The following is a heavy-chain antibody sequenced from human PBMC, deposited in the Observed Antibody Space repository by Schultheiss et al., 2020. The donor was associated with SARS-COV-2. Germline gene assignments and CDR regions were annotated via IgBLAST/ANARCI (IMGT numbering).Heavy chain of an antibody. D-gene: IGHD5-24*01. Sequence: SETLSLTCTVSGGSISSGGYYWSWIRQPPWKGLEWIGYIYYSGSTNYNPSLKSRVTISVDTSKNQFSLKLISVTAADTAVYYCARDVEMATIRAFDIWGQGTMVTVSS. CDR1: GGSISSGGYY. J-gene: IGHJ3*02. CDR3: ARDVEMATIRAFDI. V-gene: IGHV4-61*08. CDR2: IYYSGST.